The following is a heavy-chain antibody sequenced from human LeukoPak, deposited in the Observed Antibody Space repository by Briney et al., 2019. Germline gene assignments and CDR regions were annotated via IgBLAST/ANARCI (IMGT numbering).Heavy chain of an antibody. CDR3: ARATVGATAFDY. CDR1: GGTFSSYA. Sequence: SVKVSCKASGGTFSSYAISWVRQAPGQGLEWMGRIIPTFGIANYAQKFQGRVTITADKSTSTAYMELSSLRSEDTAVYYCARATVGATAFDYWGQGTLVTVSS. CDR2: IIPTFGIA. J-gene: IGHJ4*02. D-gene: IGHD1-26*01. V-gene: IGHV1-69*04.